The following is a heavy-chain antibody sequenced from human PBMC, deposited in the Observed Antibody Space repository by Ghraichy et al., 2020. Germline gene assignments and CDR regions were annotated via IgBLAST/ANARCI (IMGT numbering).Heavy chain of an antibody. J-gene: IGHJ5*02. Sequence: SETLSLTCTVSGGSISSYYWSWIRQPAGKGLEWIGRIYTSGSTNYNPSLKSRVTMSVDTSKNQFSLKLSSVTAADTAVYYCARDWDVEQQLAGWWFDPWGQGTLVTVSS. D-gene: IGHD6-13*01. CDR2: IYTSGST. CDR3: ARDWDVEQQLAGWWFDP. V-gene: IGHV4-4*07. CDR1: GGSISSYY.